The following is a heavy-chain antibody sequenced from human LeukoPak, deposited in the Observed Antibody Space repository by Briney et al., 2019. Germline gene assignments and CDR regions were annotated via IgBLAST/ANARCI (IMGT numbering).Heavy chain of an antibody. Sequence: SETLSLTCSVSRASVTGTYWSWVRQTPGKGLEWIAYTYYGGTTEYNPSLKSRATISVDTSKNHFSLDLRSVTAADTAVYFCARLGLYDGYTHDSWGQGTLVTVSS. J-gene: IGHJ4*02. V-gene: IGHV4-59*08. CDR1: RASVTGTY. D-gene: IGHD5-24*01. CDR3: ARLGLYDGYTHDS. CDR2: TYYGGTT.